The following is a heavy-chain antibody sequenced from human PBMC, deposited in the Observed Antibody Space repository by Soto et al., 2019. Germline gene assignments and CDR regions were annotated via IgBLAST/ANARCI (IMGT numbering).Heavy chain of an antibody. Sequence: VKVSCKASGYTFTAYHMHWVRQAPGQGLEWMGIVNPSLGRANYALKFQDRVAMTWDTSTSTVYMELTSLGSDDTAVYYCARAPYSYTSFFFDYWGQGTLVTVSS. V-gene: IGHV1-46*01. CDR2: VNPSLGRA. CDR3: ARAPYSYTSFFFDY. D-gene: IGHD1-26*01. CDR1: GYTFTAYH. J-gene: IGHJ4*02.